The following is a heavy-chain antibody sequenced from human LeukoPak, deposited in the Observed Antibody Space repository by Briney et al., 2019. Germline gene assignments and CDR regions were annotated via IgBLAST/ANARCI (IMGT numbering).Heavy chain of an antibody. CDR3: ARVVVVIAGYMDV. V-gene: IGHV4-34*01. Sequence: SETLSLTCAVYGGSFSGYNWTWIRQPPGKGLEWIGSIYYSGSTYYNPSLKSRVTISVDTSKNQFSLKLSSVTAADTAVYYCARVVVVIAGYMDVWGKGTTVTVSS. CDR2: IYYSGST. J-gene: IGHJ6*03. CDR1: GGSFSGYN. D-gene: IGHD2-21*01.